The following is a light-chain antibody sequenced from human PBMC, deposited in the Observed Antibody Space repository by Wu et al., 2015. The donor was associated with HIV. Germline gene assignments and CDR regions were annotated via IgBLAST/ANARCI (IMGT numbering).Light chain of an antibody. CDR2: DAS. J-gene: IGKJ2*01. CDR1: QGISSS. CDR3: QQFNSYPHT. V-gene: IGKV1-13*02. Sequence: AIQLTQSPSSLSASVGDRVTLTCRASQGISSSLAWYQHKPGKAPELLIFDASNLGSGVPSRFIGSGFGTDFTLTINRLQPEDFATYYCQQFNSYPHTFGQGTKLEIK.